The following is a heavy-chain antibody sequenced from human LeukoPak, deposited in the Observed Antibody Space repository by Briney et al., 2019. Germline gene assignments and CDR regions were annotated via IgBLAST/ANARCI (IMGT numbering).Heavy chain of an antibody. CDR1: GFTVSSYW. CDR3: ASGVQGSSWIVN. D-gene: IGHD2-2*01. CDR2: VNSDGSSL. Sequence: GGSLRLSCAASGFTVSSYWMHWVRQAPGKELVWVSRVNSDGSSLTYADSVKGRFTISRDNAKNTLYLQMNSLRAEDTAVYYCASGVQGSSWIVNWGQGTLVTVSS. J-gene: IGHJ4*01. V-gene: IGHV3-74*03.